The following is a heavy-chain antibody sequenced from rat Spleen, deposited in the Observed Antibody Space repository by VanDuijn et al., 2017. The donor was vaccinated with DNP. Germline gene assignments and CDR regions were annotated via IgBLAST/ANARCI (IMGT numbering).Heavy chain of an antibody. D-gene: IGHD1-12*03. CDR3: ARHDHYGNYHFYAMDA. CDR2: ISYDGSST. J-gene: IGHJ4*01. Sequence: EVQLVESGGGLVQPGRSLKLSCAASGFTFSNCNMAWVRQAPKKGLEWVATISYDGSSTYYRDSVKGRFTIYRDDAKSTLYLQMDSLRSEDTATYFCARHDHYGNYHFYAMDAWGQGTSVTVSS. CDR1: GFTFSNCN. V-gene: IGHV5-7*01.